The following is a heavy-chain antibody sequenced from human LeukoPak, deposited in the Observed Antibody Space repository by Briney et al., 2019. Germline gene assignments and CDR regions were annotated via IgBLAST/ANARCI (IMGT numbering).Heavy chain of an antibody. Sequence: PGGSLRLSCAASGFNFSSYAMSWARQAPGKGLEWVSVVSGGGGSTYYADSVKGRFTISRDNSKNTLYLQMNSLRAEETAVYYCAKEDVLRFLEWLPYYFDYWGQGTLVTVSS. CDR2: VSGGGGST. V-gene: IGHV3-23*01. D-gene: IGHD3-3*01. CDR3: AKEDVLRFLEWLPYYFDY. CDR1: GFNFSSYA. J-gene: IGHJ4*02.